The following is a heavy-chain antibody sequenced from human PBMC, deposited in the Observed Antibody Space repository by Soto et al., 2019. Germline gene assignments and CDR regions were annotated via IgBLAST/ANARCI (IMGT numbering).Heavy chain of an antibody. CDR3: AREGIAAGGTGIDY. CDR1: GFTFSSYA. CDR2: ISYDGSNK. J-gene: IGHJ4*02. D-gene: IGHD6-13*01. V-gene: IGHV3-30-3*01. Sequence: QVQLVESGGGVVQPGRSLRLSCAASGFTFSSYAMHWVRQAPGKGLEWVAVISYDGSNKYYADSVKGRFTISRDNSKNTRYVQMNGLRAEDTAVYYCAREGIAAGGTGIDYWGQGTLVTVSS.